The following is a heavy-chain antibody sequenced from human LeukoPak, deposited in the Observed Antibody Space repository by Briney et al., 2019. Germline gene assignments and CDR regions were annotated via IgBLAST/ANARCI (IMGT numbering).Heavy chain of an antibody. V-gene: IGHV1-69*04. CDR2: IIPILGIA. CDR1: GYTFSSYA. D-gene: IGHD4-17*01. J-gene: IGHJ4*02. Sequence: SVKVSCKASGYTFSSYAISWVRQAPGQGLEWMGRIIPILGIANYAQKFQGRVTITADKSTSTAYMELSSLRSEDTAVYYCARGGAFYGDDDYWGQGTLVTVSS. CDR3: ARGGAFYGDDDY.